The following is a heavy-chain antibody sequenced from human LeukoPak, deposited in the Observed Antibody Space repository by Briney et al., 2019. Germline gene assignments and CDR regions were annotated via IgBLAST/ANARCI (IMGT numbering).Heavy chain of an antibody. CDR3: ARLAHSSGYLAFDY. V-gene: IGHV4-39*01. Sequence: SETLSLTCSVSGGSIGSRYHYWGWIRQPPGKGLEWIGSTEYSGSTYYNPPLKSRVIMSVDTSKKQFSLKVTSVTAADTAVYYCARLAHSSGYLAFDYWGQGTLVTVSS. CDR1: GGSIGSRYHY. D-gene: IGHD6-19*01. CDR2: TEYSGST. J-gene: IGHJ4*02.